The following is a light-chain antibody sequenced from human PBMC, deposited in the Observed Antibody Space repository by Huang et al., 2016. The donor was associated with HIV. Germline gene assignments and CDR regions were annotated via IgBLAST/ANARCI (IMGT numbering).Light chain of an antibody. CDR2: GAS. J-gene: IGKJ2*01. CDR3: QQYGSAGYT. V-gene: IGKV3-20*01. CDR1: QSVRGNY. Sequence: ESVLTQSPGTLSLSPGERATLSCRASQSVRGNYLAWYQQKPGQAPRLLIYGASNRATCTPDRFSGSGSGTDFTLTISRLEPEDFAVYYCQQYGSAGYTFGQGTKLEIK.